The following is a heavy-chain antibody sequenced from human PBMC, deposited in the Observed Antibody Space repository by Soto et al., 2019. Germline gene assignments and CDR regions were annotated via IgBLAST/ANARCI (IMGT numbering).Heavy chain of an antibody. CDR3: ARDSTDYGDPPEYFDY. J-gene: IGHJ4*02. Sequence: GGSLRLSCAASGFTFSSYSMNWVRQAPGKGLEWVSYISSSSSTIYYADSVKGRFTISRDNAKNSLYLQMNSLRAEDTAVYYCARDSTDYGDPPEYFDYWGQGTLVTVSS. CDR2: ISSSSSTI. V-gene: IGHV3-48*01. D-gene: IGHD4-17*01. CDR1: GFTFSSYS.